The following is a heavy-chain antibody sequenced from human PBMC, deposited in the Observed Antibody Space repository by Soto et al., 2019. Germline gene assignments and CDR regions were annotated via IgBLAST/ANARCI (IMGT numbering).Heavy chain of an antibody. V-gene: IGHV5-51*01. CDR2: IFPGDSDS. D-gene: IGHD3-9*01. Sequence: GESLKISCKGSGYSFTSYWIAWVRQMPGKGLEWMGIIFPGDSDSRYSPSFQGQVTISADKSISTAYLQWSSLKASDTAMYYCARLRTISNLNWFDPWGQGTLVTVSS. J-gene: IGHJ5*02. CDR1: GYSFTSYW. CDR3: ARLRTISNLNWFDP.